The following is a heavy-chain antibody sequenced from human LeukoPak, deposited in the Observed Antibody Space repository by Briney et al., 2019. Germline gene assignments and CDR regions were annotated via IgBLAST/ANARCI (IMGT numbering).Heavy chain of an antibody. Sequence: PSETLSLTCTVSGGSISSYYWSWIRQPAGKGLEWIGRIYTSGSTNYNPSLKSRVTMSVDTSKNQFSLKLSSVTAADTAVYYCARGLPELEWSYYYYMDVWGKGTTVTVSS. V-gene: IGHV4-4*07. D-gene: IGHD3-3*01. CDR3: ARGLPELEWSYYYYMDV. CDR1: GGSISSYY. CDR2: IYTSGST. J-gene: IGHJ6*03.